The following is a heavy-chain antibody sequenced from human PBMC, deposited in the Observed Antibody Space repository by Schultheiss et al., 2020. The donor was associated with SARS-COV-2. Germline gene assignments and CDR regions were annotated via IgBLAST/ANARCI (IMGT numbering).Heavy chain of an antibody. V-gene: IGHV1-18*01. CDR3: ARIRLYSSSFDAFDI. CDR2: ISAYNGNT. Sequence: ASVKVSCKASGYTFTSYGISWVRQAPGQGLEWMGWISAYNGNTNYAQKLQGRVTMTTDTSTSTAYMELSRLRSDDTAVYYCARIRLYSSSFDAFDIWGQGTMVTVSS. J-gene: IGHJ3*02. CDR1: GYTFTSYG. D-gene: IGHD6-6*01.